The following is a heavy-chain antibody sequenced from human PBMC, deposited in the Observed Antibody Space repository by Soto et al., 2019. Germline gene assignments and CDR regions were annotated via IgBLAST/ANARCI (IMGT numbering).Heavy chain of an antibody. Sequence: GESLKISCKGSGYTFTSYWIGWVRQMPGEGLEWMGVIYPSDSDIRYSPSFQGKVTISADKSITTAYLQWSSLKAADTAMYYCVRSGTSSGRFSDYWGQGTLVTVSS. V-gene: IGHV5-51*01. J-gene: IGHJ4*02. CDR2: IYPSDSDI. CDR1: GYTFTSYW. D-gene: IGHD2-15*01. CDR3: VRSGTSSGRFSDY.